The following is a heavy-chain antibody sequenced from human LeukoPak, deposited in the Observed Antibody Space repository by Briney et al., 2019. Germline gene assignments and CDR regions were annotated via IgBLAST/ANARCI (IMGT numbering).Heavy chain of an antibody. CDR1: GFTFSSYG. Sequence: PGGSLRLSCAASGFTFSSYGMHWVRQAPGKGLEWVAVISYDGSNKYYADSVKGRLTISRDNSKNTLYLQMNSLRAEDTAVYYCAKPWELVAAAGTHFDYWGQGTLVTVSS. CDR2: ISYDGSNK. CDR3: AKPWELVAAAGTHFDY. J-gene: IGHJ4*02. V-gene: IGHV3-30*18. D-gene: IGHD6-13*01.